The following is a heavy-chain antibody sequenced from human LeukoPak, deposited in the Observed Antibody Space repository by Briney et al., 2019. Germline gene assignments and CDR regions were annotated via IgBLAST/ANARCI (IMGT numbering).Heavy chain of an antibody. J-gene: IGHJ4*02. Sequence: GESLKISCKGSGYSFTSYWIGWVRQMPGKGLELMGIIYPGDSDTRYSPSFQGQVTISADKSISTAYLQWSSLKASDTAMYYCAREETYDSSGYYYTLDYWGQGTLVTVSS. CDR2: IYPGDSDT. CDR3: AREETYDSSGYYYTLDY. V-gene: IGHV5-51*01. CDR1: GYSFTSYW. D-gene: IGHD3-22*01.